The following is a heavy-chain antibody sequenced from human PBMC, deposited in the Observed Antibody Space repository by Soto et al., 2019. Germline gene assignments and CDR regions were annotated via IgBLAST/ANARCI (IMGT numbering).Heavy chain of an antibody. CDR3: ARGGQSSSWYRLEAYFFDF. CDR2: VWYDGTNK. V-gene: IGHV3-33*01. D-gene: IGHD6-13*01. Sequence: QVQLVESGGGVVQPGRSLRLSCEASGFTFKSYGMHWVRQAPGKGLGWVAVVWYDGTNKKYADSVKGRFNIYRDNSKNTLYLQMDSLRAEDTGIYYCARGGQSSSWYRLEAYFFDFWGQGSLVTVSS. J-gene: IGHJ4*02. CDR1: GFTFKSYG.